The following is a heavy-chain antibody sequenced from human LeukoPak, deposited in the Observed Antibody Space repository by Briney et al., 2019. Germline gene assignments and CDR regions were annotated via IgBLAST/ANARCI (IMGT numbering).Heavy chain of an antibody. D-gene: IGHD7-27*01. CDR3: ARFSPRAMGNYLDF. V-gene: IGHV4-4*02. J-gene: IGHJ4*02. CDR2: IYHSGST. Sequence: SGTLSLTCVVSGGSISTGNWWSFVRQAPGKGLEWIGEIYHSGSTNYNPSLTSRVTISVDKSKNRFSLNLNSVTAADTAVYYCARFSPRAMGNYLDFWGQGTLVTVSS. CDR1: GGSISTGNW.